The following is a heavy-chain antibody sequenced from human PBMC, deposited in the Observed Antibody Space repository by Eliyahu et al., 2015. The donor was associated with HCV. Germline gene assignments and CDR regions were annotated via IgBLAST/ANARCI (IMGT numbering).Heavy chain of an antibody. CDR1: GFTFGNSV. CDR2: ISGVDRST. V-gene: IGHV3-23*01. CDR3: AKAAVTMKVVGNAGYNYYHIDV. D-gene: IGHD3-22*01. J-gene: IGHJ6*03. Sequence: EVQLLESGGGLVQPGGSLRLSCAASGFTFGNSVMSWVRQAPGKGLEWVSSISGVDRSTNYAESVKGRFSIXRDNSKNTLFLQINSLGAEDTAVYFCAKAAVTMKVVGNAGYNYYHIDVWGKGTTVIVSS.